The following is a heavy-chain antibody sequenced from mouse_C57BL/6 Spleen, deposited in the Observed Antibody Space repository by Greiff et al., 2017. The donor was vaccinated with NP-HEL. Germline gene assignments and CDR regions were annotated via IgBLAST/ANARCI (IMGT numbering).Heavy chain of an antibody. V-gene: IGHV1-50*01. Sequence: QVQLKQPGAELVKPGASVKLSCKASGYTFTSYWMQWVKQRPGQGLEWIGEIDPSDSYTNYNQKFKGKATLAVDTSSSTAYMQLSSLTSEDSAVYYCARYGYGFAYWGQGTLVTVSA. CDR1: GYTFTSYW. CDR3: ARYGYGFAY. J-gene: IGHJ3*01. CDR2: IDPSDSYT. D-gene: IGHD2-2*01.